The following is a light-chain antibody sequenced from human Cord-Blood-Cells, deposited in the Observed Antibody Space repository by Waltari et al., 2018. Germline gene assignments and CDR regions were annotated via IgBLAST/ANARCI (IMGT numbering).Light chain of an antibody. CDR2: AAS. J-gene: IGKJ2*01. V-gene: IGKV1-39*01. Sequence: DIQLTPYPSSLSASLGDRVTITCRARQHISSYLIWYQQKPGKAPKLLIYAASSLQSGVRSRYSCSGSGTDFTLTISSLQPEDFATYDCQQSYITPYSFGQGTKLEFK. CDR3: QQSYITPYS. CDR1: QHISSY.